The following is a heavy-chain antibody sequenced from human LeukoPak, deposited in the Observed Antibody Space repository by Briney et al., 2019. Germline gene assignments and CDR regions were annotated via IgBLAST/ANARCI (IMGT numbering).Heavy chain of an antibody. D-gene: IGHD1-26*01. CDR1: GVSINSYY. Sequence: SETLSLACTVSGVSINSYYWSWIRQPPGKGVEWIGYIYDSGSTKYNPSLKSRVTISVDTSKNHFSLKLTSVTAADTAVFYRAGIRGGKNYHRGMDVWGQGTTVIVSS. V-gene: IGHV4-59*01. J-gene: IGHJ6*02. CDR2: IYDSGST. CDR3: AGIRGGKNYHRGMDV.